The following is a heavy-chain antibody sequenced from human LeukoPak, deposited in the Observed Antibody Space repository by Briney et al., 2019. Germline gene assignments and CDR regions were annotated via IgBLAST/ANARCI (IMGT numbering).Heavy chain of an antibody. CDR1: GYTFTSYD. J-gene: IGHJ5*02. D-gene: IGHD3-3*01. Sequence: ASVKVSCKASGYTFTSYDIDWVRQATGQGLEWMGWMNPNSGNTGYAQKFQGRVTITRNTSISTAYMELSSLRSEDTAVHYCARVRRYDFWSGYNWFDPWGQGTLVTVSS. CDR3: ARVRRYDFWSGYNWFDP. V-gene: IGHV1-8*03. CDR2: MNPNSGNT.